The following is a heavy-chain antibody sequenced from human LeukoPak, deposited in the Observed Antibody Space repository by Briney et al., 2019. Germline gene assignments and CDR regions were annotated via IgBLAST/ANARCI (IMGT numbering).Heavy chain of an antibody. CDR1: GFTFDDYA. CDR2: IRSKAVGGTP. V-gene: IGHV3-49*03. CDR3: TRNTVTVHFDY. J-gene: IGHJ4*02. Sequence: GGSLRLSCSASGFTFDDYAVSWFRQAPGKGLEWVGFIRSKAVGGTPEYAASVRGRFTISRDDSKSIAYLQMNSLKTEDTAVYYCTRNTVTVHFDYWSQGTLVTVSS. D-gene: IGHD4-17*01.